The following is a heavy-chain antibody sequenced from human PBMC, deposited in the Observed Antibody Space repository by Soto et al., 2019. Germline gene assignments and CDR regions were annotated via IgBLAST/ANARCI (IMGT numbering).Heavy chain of an antibody. J-gene: IGHJ4*02. CDR2: IVPIYRTA. D-gene: IGHD6-13*01. V-gene: IGHV1-69*01. CDR3: VGDCGAKLSSS. CDR1: VGTFSSYR. Sequence: QGQLVQSGAEVKKPGSSVKVSCKASVGTFSSYRINWVRQAPGQGLEWVGGIVPIYRTADYAQKFQGRVTITADESARTSDMELRSLQSQDTAVYCCVGDCGAKLSSSWGQGTLVTFSS.